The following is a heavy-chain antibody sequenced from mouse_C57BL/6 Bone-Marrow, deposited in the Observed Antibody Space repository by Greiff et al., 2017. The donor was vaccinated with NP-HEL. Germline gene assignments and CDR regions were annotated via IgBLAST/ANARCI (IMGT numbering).Heavy chain of an antibody. CDR2: ISGGGGNT. CDR3: ARGGGSSPFDY. Sequence: EVQGVESGGGLVKPGGSLKLSCAASGFTFSSYTMSWVRQTPEKRLEWVATISGGGGNTYYPDSVKGRFTISRDNAKNTLYLQMSSLRSEDTAFYYWARGGGSSPFDYWGQGTTLTVSS. V-gene: IGHV5-9*01. J-gene: IGHJ2*01. CDR1: GFTFSSYT. D-gene: IGHD1-1*01.